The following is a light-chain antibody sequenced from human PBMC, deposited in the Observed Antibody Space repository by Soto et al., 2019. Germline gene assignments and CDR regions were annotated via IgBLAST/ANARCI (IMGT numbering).Light chain of an antibody. J-gene: IGKJ4*01. V-gene: IGKV3-11*01. Sequence: EIVLTQSPATLSLSPGERATLSCRASQNVRNYAWYQQKPGDAPRLLVYDGSNRATGIPARFSGSGSGTDFTLTISSLEPEDFAIYYCHQRSSWPRTFGGGTKGEI. CDR1: QNVRNY. CDR2: DGS. CDR3: HQRSSWPRT.